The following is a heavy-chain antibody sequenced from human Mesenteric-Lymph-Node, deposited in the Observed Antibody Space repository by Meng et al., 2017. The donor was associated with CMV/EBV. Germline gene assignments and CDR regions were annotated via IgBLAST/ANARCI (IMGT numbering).Heavy chain of an antibody. V-gene: IGHV7-4-1*02. CDR1: FTSYA. J-gene: IGHJ6*02. D-gene: IGHD6-13*01. CDR3: ARAFSSSFESIYYYYGMDV. Sequence: FTSYAMNWVRQAPGQGLEWMGWINTNTGNPTYAQGFTGRFVFSLDTSVSTAYLQISSLKAEDTAVYYCARAFSSSFESIYYYYGMDVWGQGTTVTVSS. CDR2: INTNTGNP.